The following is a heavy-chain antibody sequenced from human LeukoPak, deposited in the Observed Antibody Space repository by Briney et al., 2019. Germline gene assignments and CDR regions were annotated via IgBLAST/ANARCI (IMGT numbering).Heavy chain of an antibody. D-gene: IGHD4-17*01. V-gene: IGHV3-53*01. CDR2: IYSGGST. J-gene: IGHJ4*02. Sequence: GRSLRLSCAASGFTVSSNYMSWVRQAPGKGLEWVSVIYSGGSTYYADSVKGRFTISRDNSKNTLYLQMNSLRAEDTAVYYCARGGWGDYGFDYWGQGTLVTVSS. CDR3: ARGGWGDYGFDY. CDR1: GFTVSSNY.